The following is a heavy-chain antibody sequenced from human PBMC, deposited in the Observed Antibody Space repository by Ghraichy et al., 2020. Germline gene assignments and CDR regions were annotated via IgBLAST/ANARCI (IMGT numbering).Heavy chain of an antibody. CDR1: GDSVSSNSAA. CDR2: TYYRSKWYN. Sequence: LRLSCAISGDSVSSNSAAWNWIRQSPSRGLEWLGKTYYRSKWYNDYAVSVKSRITINPDTSKNQFSLQLNSVTPEDTAIYYCARVGTGTMDSWGQGTLVTVSS. D-gene: IGHD1-7*01. CDR3: ARVGTGTMDS. J-gene: IGHJ4*02. V-gene: IGHV6-1*01.